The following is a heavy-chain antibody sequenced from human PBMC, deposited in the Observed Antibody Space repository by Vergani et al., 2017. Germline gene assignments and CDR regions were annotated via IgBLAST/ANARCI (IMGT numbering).Heavy chain of an antibody. D-gene: IGHD5-12*01. Sequence: QVQLVQSGSELKKPGATLKVSCKASGYTFTSYGMNWVRQAPGQGREWMGWINTNTGNPTYAQGFTGRFVFSLDTSVSTAYLQISSLKAEDTAVYYCAXERYSGYAREYFDYWGQGTLVTVSS. CDR1: GYTFTSYG. V-gene: IGHV7-4-1*02. J-gene: IGHJ4*02. CDR3: AXERYSGYAREYFDY. CDR2: INTNTGNP.